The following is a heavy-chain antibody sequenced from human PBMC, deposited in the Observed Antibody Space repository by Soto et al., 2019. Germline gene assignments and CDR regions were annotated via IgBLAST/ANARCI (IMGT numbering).Heavy chain of an antibody. Sequence: QVHLVQSGAEVKKPGASVKVSCKASGYIFDDYGLSWVRQAPGQGLEWMGWINGHNGKTIYGQKFQGRVTRXTXTXXSTGYMEVRSLRSDDTAVYYCARDLAWGSGRDVVSEDWLDPWGQGTLVTVSS. V-gene: IGHV1-18*01. D-gene: IGHD3-10*01. J-gene: IGHJ5*02. CDR3: ARDLAWGSGRDVVSEDWLDP. CDR1: GYIFDDYG. CDR2: INGHNGKT.